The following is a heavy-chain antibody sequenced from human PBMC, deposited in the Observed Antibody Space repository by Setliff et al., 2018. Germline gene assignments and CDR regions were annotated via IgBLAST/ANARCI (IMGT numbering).Heavy chain of an antibody. CDR1: GGIFKSHA. CDR3: ARAGLAAAGRKGVFDH. V-gene: IGHV1-46*02. J-gene: IGHJ4*02. D-gene: IGHD6-25*01. CDR2: INPGGLSS. Sequence: GASVKVSCKASGGIFKSHAISWVRQAPGQGLEWMGIINPGGLSSSSTQKFEGRVTMTRDTSTSTVYMELNSLTSDDTAVYYCARAGLAAAGRKGVFDHWGQGTLVTVSS.